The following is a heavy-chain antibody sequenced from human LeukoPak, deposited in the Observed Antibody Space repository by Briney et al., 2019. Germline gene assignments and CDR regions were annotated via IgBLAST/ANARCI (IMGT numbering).Heavy chain of an antibody. CDR2: IYYSGST. CDR3: ARLTFVRHPNFDY. Sequence: SETLSLTCTVSGGSISSSSYYWGWIRQPLGKGLEWIGSIYYSGSTYYNPSLKSRVTISVDTSKNQFSLKLSSVTAADTAVYYCARLTFVRHPNFDYWGQGTLVTVSS. CDR1: GGSISSSSYY. D-gene: IGHD3-16*01. J-gene: IGHJ4*02. V-gene: IGHV4-39*01.